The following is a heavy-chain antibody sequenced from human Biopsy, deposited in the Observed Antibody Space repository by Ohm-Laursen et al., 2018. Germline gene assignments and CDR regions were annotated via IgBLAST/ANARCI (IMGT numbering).Heavy chain of an antibody. CDR3: AKQEGVAYGDIDY. D-gene: IGHD3-10*01. CDR1: GFTFNDVY. J-gene: IGHJ4*02. CDR2: ISYDGSYK. V-gene: IGHV3-30*18. Sequence: SLRLSCAASGFTFNDVYMHWARQAPGKGLEWVALISYDGSYKNYGDSVKGRFTISRDNSKNTLYLQMNSLRPEDTAVYYCAKQEGVAYGDIDYWGQGTLVTVSS.